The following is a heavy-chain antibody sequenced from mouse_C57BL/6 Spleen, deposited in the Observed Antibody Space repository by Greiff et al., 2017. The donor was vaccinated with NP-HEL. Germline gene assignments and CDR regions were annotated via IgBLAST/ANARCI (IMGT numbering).Heavy chain of an antibody. CDR3: AREGTAQAPWFAY. Sequence: VKLVESGAELARPGASVKLSCKASGYTFTSYGISWVKQRTGQGLEWIGEIYPRSGNTYYNEKFKGKATLTADKSSSTAYMELRSLTTEDSAVYVCAREGTAQAPWFAYWGQGTLVTVSA. CDR2: IYPRSGNT. V-gene: IGHV1-81*01. D-gene: IGHD3-2*02. CDR1: GYTFTSYG. J-gene: IGHJ3*01.